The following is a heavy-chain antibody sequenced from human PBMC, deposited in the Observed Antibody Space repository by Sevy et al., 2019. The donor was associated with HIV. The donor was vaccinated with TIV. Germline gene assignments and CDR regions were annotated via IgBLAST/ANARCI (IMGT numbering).Heavy chain of an antibody. Sequence: GGSLRLSCTASGFTFGDYAMSWVRQAPGKGLEWVGFIRSKAYGGTTEYAASVKGRFTISREDSKSIAYLQMNSLKTEDTAVYYCTSGRGYSGYDLHYYYGMDVWGQGTTVTVSS. D-gene: IGHD5-12*01. J-gene: IGHJ6*02. CDR1: GFTFGDYA. CDR3: TSGRGYSGYDLHYYYGMDV. CDR2: IRSKAYGGTT. V-gene: IGHV3-49*04.